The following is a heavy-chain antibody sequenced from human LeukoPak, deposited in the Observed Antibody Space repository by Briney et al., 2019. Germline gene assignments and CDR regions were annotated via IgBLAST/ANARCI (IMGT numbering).Heavy chain of an antibody. CDR1: GFTFSSYE. Sequence: GGSLRLSCAASGFTFSSYEMNWVRQAPGKGLEWVSYISSSGSTIYYADSVKGRFTISRDNAKSSLYLQMNSLRAEDTAVYYCARYDYYYYMDVWGKGTTVTVSS. J-gene: IGHJ6*03. CDR2: ISSSGSTI. V-gene: IGHV3-48*03. CDR3: ARYDYYYYMDV.